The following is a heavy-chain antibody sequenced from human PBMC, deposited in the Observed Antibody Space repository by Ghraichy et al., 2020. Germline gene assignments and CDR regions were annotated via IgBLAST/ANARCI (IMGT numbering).Heavy chain of an antibody. D-gene: IGHD6-13*01. J-gene: IGHJ6*02. CDR3: VKVAAAGTVYYGMDV. CDR2: IWYDGSNK. Sequence: LTCAASGFTFSSYGMHWVRQAPGKGLEWVAVIWYDGSNKYYADSVKGRFTISRDNSKKTLYLQMNSLRAEDTAVYYCVKVAAAGTVYYGMDVWGQGTTVTVSS. CDR1: GFTFSSYG. V-gene: IGHV3-33*08.